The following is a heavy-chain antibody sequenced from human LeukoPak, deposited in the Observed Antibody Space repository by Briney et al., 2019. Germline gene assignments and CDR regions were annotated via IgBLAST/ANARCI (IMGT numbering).Heavy chain of an antibody. CDR1: GGSISSYY. J-gene: IGHJ4*02. Sequence: SETLSLTCTVSGGSISSYYWSWIRQPAGKGLERIGRIYTSGSTNYNPSLKSRVIMSVDTSKNQFSLKLSSVTAADTAVYYCARDIGNYDILTGYYYYFDYWGQGTLVTVSS. D-gene: IGHD3-9*01. CDR3: ARDIGNYDILTGYYYYFDY. V-gene: IGHV4-4*07. CDR2: IYTSGST.